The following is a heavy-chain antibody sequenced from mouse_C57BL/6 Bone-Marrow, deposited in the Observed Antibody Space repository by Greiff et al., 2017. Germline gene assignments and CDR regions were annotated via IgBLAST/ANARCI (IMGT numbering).Heavy chain of an antibody. CDR3: ARKGYGNHGAMDY. CDR2: IWPGGGT. CDR1: GFSLTSSS. V-gene: IGHV2-9-1*01. Sequence: VQLQQSGPGLVAPSQSLSITCTVSGFSLTSSSISWVRQPPGKGLEWLGVIWPGGGTNYNSALKPRLGISNDNSTSQVFVKMNSRKTEDTARDNCARKGYGNHGAMDYWGQGTSVTVSS. J-gene: IGHJ4*01. D-gene: IGHD2-10*02.